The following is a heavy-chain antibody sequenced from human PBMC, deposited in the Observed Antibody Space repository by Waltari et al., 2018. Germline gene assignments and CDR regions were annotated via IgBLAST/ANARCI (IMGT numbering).Heavy chain of an antibody. CDR3: ARERRGQSGWYYFDF. CDR2: IKQDGSEE. CDR1: GFSLSSFW. J-gene: IGHJ4*02. D-gene: IGHD6-19*01. V-gene: IGHV3-7*01. Sequence: EVQLVESGGGLVQPGGSLSLACAGSGFSLSSFWMTWVRQAPGKGLEWVANIKQDGSEEYYVDSVKGRFTISKDNAKNSLYLQMNSLRAEDTAVYFCARERRGQSGWYYFDFWGQGSLVTVSS.